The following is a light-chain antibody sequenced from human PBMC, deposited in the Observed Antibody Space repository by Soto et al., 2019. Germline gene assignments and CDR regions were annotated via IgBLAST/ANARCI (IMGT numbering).Light chain of an antibody. V-gene: IGKV3-20*01. CDR3: QQYGSSPST. Sequence: EIVLTQSPGTLSLSPGERATLSCRASQSVSSSYLAWYQQKPGQAPRLLIHGASSRATGIPDRFSGSGSGTDFTLTISRLEPEDVAVYYCQQYGSSPSTFGQGTKLEIK. CDR1: QSVSSSY. CDR2: GAS. J-gene: IGKJ2*02.